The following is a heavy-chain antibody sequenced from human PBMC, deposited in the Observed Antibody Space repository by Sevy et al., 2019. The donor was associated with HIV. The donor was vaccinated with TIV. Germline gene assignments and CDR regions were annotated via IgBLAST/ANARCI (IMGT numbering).Heavy chain of an antibody. CDR3: AKDPFYSGSYSSDDAFDI. J-gene: IGHJ3*02. D-gene: IGHD1-26*01. CDR1: GFTFSSYG. CDR2: IWYDGSNK. Sequence: GGSLRLSCAASGFTFSSYGMHWVRQAPGKGLEWVAVIWYDGSNKYYADSVKGRFTISRDNSKNTLYLQMNSLRAEDTAVYYCAKDPFYSGSYSSDDAFDIWGQWTMVTVSS. V-gene: IGHV3-33*06.